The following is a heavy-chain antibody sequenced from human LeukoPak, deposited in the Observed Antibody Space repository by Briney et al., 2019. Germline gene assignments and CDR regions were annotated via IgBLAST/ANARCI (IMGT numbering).Heavy chain of an antibody. Sequence: PSEALSLTSTVSGGSISSSTNYWGWIRQPPGKGLEWIGNIYYSGSAYSSLKSRVTMSVDTSRNQFSLKPSSVTAADTAVYYCARVSSVWIKDYYYYMDVWGKGTTVTVSS. CDR2: IYYSGSA. CDR1: GGSISSSTNY. V-gene: IGHV4-39*07. J-gene: IGHJ6*03. CDR3: ARVSSVWIKDYYYYMDV. D-gene: IGHD5-12*01.